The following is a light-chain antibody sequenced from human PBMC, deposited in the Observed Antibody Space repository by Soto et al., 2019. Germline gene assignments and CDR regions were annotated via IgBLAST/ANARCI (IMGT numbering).Light chain of an antibody. CDR3: QQALS. V-gene: IGKV3D-7*01. Sequence: TVLTQSPATLSLSPGERATLSCRASQSVSRYYLSWYQQKPGQAPRLLIYGASTRATGIPARFSGSGSGTDFTLTITSLQLADFAVYYCQQALSFGGGTRVEI. CDR2: GAS. CDR1: QSVSRYY. J-gene: IGKJ4*01.